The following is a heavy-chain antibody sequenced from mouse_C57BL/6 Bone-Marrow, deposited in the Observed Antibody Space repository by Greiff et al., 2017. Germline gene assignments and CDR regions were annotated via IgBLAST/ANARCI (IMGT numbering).Heavy chain of an antibody. J-gene: IGHJ4*01. D-gene: IGHD2-3*01. CDR3: ARGWLPHYYAMDY. CDR1: GYTFTDYY. Sequence: EVQLQQSGPELVKPGASVKISCKASGYTFTDYYMNWVKQSHGKSLEWIGDINPNNGGTSYNQKFKGKATLTVDKSSSPAYMELRSLTSEDSAVYYCARGWLPHYYAMDYWGQGTSVTVSS. CDR2: INPNNGGT. V-gene: IGHV1-26*01.